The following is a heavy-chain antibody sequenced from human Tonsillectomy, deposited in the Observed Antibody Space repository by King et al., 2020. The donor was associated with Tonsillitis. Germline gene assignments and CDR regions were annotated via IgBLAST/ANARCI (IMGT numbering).Heavy chain of an antibody. J-gene: IGHJ4*02. Sequence: VQLVESGGGVVQPGRSLRLSCAASGFTFSSYGMHWVRQAPGKGLEWVAVISYDGSNKYYADSVKGRFTISRDNSKNTLYLQMNSLRAEDTAVYYCAKGDVRYYDSSGYSSFDYWGQGTLVTVSS. CDR1: GFTFSSYG. V-gene: IGHV3-30*18. D-gene: IGHD3-22*01. CDR2: ISYDGSNK. CDR3: AKGDVRYYDSSGYSSFDY.